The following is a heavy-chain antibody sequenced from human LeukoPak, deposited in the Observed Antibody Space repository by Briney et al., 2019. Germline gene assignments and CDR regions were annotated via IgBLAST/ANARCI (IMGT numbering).Heavy chain of an antibody. D-gene: IGHD6-19*01. Sequence: SETLSLTCTVSVGSIRTYYWSWIRQPPGKGLEWIGYISYIGSTNYNPSLKSRVTISTDPSKNQFSLRLSSVTAADTAVYFCARNLLYSSGWERSYYYYMDVWGKGTTVTVSS. CDR1: VGSIRTYY. CDR2: ISYIGST. V-gene: IGHV4-59*01. CDR3: ARNLLYSSGWERSYYYYMDV. J-gene: IGHJ6*03.